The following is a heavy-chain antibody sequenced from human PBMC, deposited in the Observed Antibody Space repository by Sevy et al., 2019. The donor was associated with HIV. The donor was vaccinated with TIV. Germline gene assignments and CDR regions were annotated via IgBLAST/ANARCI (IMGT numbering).Heavy chain of an antibody. V-gene: IGHV3-53*01. CDR2: IYSGGST. D-gene: IGHD3-9*01. Sequence: GGSLRLSCAASGFTVSLNYMSWVRQAPGEGLEWVSVIYSGGSTHYADSVRGRFSISRDNSKNMVYLQMNSLRDEDTAVYYCARDQTGLDWGQGTLVTVSS. CDR1: GFTVSLNY. CDR3: ARDQTGLD. J-gene: IGHJ4*02.